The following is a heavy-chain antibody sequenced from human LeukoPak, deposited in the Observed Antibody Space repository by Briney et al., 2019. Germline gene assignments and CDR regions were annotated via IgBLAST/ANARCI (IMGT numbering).Heavy chain of an antibody. V-gene: IGHV4-4*02. CDR1: GGSISSSNW. D-gene: IGHD3-10*01. Sequence: SGTLSLTCAVSGGSISSSNWWSWVRQPPGKGLEWIGEIYHSGSTNYNPSLKSRVTISVDKSKNQFSLKLSSVTAADTAVYYCASAPKVRGIRGDAFDIWGQGTMVTVSS. CDR3: ASAPKVRGIRGDAFDI. J-gene: IGHJ3*02. CDR2: IYHSGST.